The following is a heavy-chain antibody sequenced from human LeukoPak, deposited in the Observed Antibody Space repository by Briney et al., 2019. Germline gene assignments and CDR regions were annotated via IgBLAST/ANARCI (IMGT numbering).Heavy chain of an antibody. D-gene: IGHD1-26*01. Sequence: SETLSLTCTVSGGSISSSDYYWSWIRQPPGKGLAWIGYIYYSGSTYYNPSLKSRVTISVDTSKNQFSLKLSSVTAADTAVYYCARGVDIAGGYFDYRGQGTLVTVSS. J-gene: IGHJ4*02. V-gene: IGHV4-30-4*08. CDR3: ARGVDIAGGYFDY. CDR1: GGSISSSDYY. CDR2: IYYSGST.